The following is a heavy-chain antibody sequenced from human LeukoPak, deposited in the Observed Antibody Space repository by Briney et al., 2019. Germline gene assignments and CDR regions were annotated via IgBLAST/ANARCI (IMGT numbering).Heavy chain of an antibody. CDR2: ISGSAGST. CDR1: GFTFSSYA. CDR3: AKSGSYRGYYYMDV. D-gene: IGHD1-26*01. J-gene: IGHJ6*03. V-gene: IGHV3-23*01. Sequence: SGGSLRLSXATSGFTFSSYAMSWVRQAPGKGLEWVSAISGSAGSTYYADSVKGRFTISRDNSKNTLYLHMNSLRAEDTAVYYCAKSGSYRGYYYMDVWGKGTTVTVSS.